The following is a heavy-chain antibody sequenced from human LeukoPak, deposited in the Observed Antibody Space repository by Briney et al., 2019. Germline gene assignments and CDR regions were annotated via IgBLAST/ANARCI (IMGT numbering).Heavy chain of an antibody. D-gene: IGHD3-10*01. CDR3: ASDRGSLGGYGMDV. V-gene: IGHV3-30-3*01. J-gene: IGHJ6*02. CDR1: RFTFSNYA. CDR2: ISYDGSNK. Sequence: GGSLRLSCAASRFTFSNYAMHWVRQAPGKGLEWVAVISYDGSNKYYADSVKGRFTISRDNSKNTLYLQMNSLRAEDTAVYYCASDRGSLGGYGMDVWGQGTTVTVSS.